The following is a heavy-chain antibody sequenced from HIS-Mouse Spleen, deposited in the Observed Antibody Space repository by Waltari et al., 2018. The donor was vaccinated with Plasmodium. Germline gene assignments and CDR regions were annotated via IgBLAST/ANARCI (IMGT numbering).Heavy chain of an antibody. V-gene: IGHV1-18*01. CDR3: ARLLPWVHGHFDY. CDR2: VSAYNGNT. CDR1: GYTFTSHG. J-gene: IGHJ4*02. Sequence: QVHPVQTGAEAKKPGASVKVSCKGCGYTFTSHGTSVVRTAPGQGLEWMGWVSAYNGNTNYAQKLQGRVTMTTDTATNTAYMELRSLRSDDTAVYYCARLLPWVHGHFDYWGQGTLVTVSS. D-gene: IGHD1-26*01.